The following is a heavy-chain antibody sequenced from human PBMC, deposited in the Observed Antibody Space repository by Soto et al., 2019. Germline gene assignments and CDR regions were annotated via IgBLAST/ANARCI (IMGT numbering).Heavy chain of an antibody. CDR3: AKALAFDI. CDR2: ISWNSGSI. Sequence: PGGSLRLSGAASGFTFDDYAMHWVRQAPGKGLEWVSGISWNSGSIGYADSVKGRFTISRDNAKNSLYLQMNSLRAEDTALYYCAKALAFDIWGQGTMVTVSS. J-gene: IGHJ3*02. CDR1: GFTFDDYA. V-gene: IGHV3-9*01.